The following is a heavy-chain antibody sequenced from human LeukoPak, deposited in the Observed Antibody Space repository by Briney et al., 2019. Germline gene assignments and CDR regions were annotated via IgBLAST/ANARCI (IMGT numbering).Heavy chain of an antibody. D-gene: IGHD4-23*01. CDR2: IYTSRST. CDR1: GGSISSGSYY. Sequence: SETLSLTCTVSGGSISSGSYYWSWLRQPAGKGLEWIGRIYTSRSTNYNPSLKSRLTISVDTTKHQFSLKLSSVTAADAAVYYCARVAYGGNSGFPFDYWGQGTLVTVSS. J-gene: IGHJ4*02. V-gene: IGHV4-61*02. CDR3: ARVAYGGNSGFPFDY.